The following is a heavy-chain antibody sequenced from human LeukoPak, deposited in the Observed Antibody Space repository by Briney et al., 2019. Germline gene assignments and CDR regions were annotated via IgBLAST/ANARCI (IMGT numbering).Heavy chain of an antibody. CDR2: INHSGST. D-gene: IGHD4-11*01. CDR1: GGSISSGGYY. CDR3: ARGPRSNYYFDY. Sequence: SETLSLTCTVSGGSISSGGYYWSWIRQPPGKGLEWIGEINHSGSTNYNPSLKSRVTISVDTSKNQFSLKLSSVTAADTAVYYCARGPRSNYYFDYWGQGTLVTVSS. V-gene: IGHV4-34*01. J-gene: IGHJ4*02.